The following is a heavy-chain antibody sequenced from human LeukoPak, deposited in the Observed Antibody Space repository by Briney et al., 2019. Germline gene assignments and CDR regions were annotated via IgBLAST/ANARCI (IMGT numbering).Heavy chain of an antibody. D-gene: IGHD3-22*01. Sequence: GGSLRLSCAASGFTFDDYGMSWVRQAPGKGLEWVSGISWNSGSIGYADSVKGRFTISRDNAKNSLYLQMNSLRAEDMALYYCAKDINYDSSGYYSDWGQGTLVTVSS. CDR3: AKDINYDSSGYYSD. J-gene: IGHJ4*02. CDR1: GFTFDDYG. CDR2: ISWNSGSI. V-gene: IGHV3-9*03.